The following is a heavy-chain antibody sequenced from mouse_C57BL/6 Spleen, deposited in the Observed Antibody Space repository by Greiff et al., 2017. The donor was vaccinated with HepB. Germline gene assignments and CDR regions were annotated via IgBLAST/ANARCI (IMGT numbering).Heavy chain of an antibody. CDR3: ARGIYYDYVYYFDY. J-gene: IGHJ2*01. V-gene: IGHV1-64*01. CDR2: IHPNSGST. D-gene: IGHD2-4*01. CDR1: GYTFTSYW. Sequence: VQLQQSGAELVKPGASVKLSCKASGYTFTSYWMHWVKQRPGQGLEWIGMIHPNSGSTNYNEKFKSKATLTVDKSSSTTYMQLSSLTSEDSAVYYCARGIYYDYVYYFDYWGQGTTLTVSS.